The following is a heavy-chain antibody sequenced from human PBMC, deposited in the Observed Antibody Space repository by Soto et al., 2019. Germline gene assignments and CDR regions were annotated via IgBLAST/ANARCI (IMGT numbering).Heavy chain of an antibody. V-gene: IGHV4-59*08. CDR3: ARHSYYSNPQRLDP. Sequence: PSETLSLNCTGSGGSITGYYWSWIRPPPGKGPEWIGNIHYSGSTNYNPSLKSRVTISVDTSKNQFSLRLSSVTAAETAVYYCARHSYYSNPQRLDPWGQGTLVTVSS. CDR2: IHYSGST. J-gene: IGHJ5*02. D-gene: IGHD4-4*01. CDR1: GGSITGYY.